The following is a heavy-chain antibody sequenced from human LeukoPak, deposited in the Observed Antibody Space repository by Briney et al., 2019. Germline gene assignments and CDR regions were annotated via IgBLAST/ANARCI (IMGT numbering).Heavy chain of an antibody. CDR3: ATLGYSSSFDY. Sequence: ASVKVSCKVSGYTFTDYYMHWVQQAPGKGLEWMGLVDPEDGETRYAEKFQGRVTITADTPTDTAYMELSSLRSEDTAVYYCATLGYSSSFDYWGQGTLVTVSS. J-gene: IGHJ4*02. V-gene: IGHV1-69-2*01. D-gene: IGHD6-6*01. CDR1: GYTFTDYY. CDR2: VDPEDGET.